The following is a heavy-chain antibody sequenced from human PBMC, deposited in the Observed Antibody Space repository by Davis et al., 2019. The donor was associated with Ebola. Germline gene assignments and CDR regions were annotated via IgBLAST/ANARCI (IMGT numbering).Heavy chain of an antibody. CDR2: IDPSDSYT. CDR3: ARRGWAYGMDV. CDR1: GYSLTSHW. Sequence: GESLKISCTGSGYSLTSHWISWVRQMPGKGLEWMGRIDPSDSYTNYSPSFQGHVTISADKSISTAYLQWSSLKASDTAMYYCARRGWAYGMDVWGQGTTVTVSS. J-gene: IGHJ6*02. D-gene: IGHD6-19*01. V-gene: IGHV5-10-1*01.